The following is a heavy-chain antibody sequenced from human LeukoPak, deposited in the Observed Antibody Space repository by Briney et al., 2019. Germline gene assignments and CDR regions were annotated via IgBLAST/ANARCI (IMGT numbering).Heavy chain of an antibody. V-gene: IGHV4-34*01. CDR2: INHSGST. Sequence: SETLSLTCAVYAGSFSGYYWSWIRQPPGKGLEWIGEINHSGSTNYNPSLNSRVTISVDTSKNQFSLKLSSVTAADTAVYYCASNVLRGGGDYWGQGTLVTVSS. D-gene: IGHD2-8*02. J-gene: IGHJ4*02. CDR1: AGSFSGYY. CDR3: ASNVLRGGGDY.